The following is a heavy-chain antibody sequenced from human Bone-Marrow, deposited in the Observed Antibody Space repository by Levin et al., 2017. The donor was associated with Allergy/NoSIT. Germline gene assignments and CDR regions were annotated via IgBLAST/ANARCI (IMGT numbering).Heavy chain of an antibody. V-gene: IGHV1-18*01. Sequence: GESLKISCNTSGYPFFNYGVAWVRQAPGQGLEWMGWISGYNGNTIYAEKFQGRVSMTRDTSTKAFYMHLNGLTSDDTAVYYCARDHSDDMSYWFGPWGQGTLVTVSS. D-gene: IGHD3-9*01. CDR3: ARDHSDDMSYWFGP. CDR1: GYPFFNYG. J-gene: IGHJ5*02. CDR2: ISGYNGNT.